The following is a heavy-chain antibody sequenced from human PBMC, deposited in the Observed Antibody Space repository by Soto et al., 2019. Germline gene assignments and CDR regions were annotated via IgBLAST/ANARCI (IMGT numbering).Heavy chain of an antibody. Sequence: SVKVSCKASGGTFSSYAISWVRQAPGQGLEWMGGIIPIFGTANYAQKFQGRVTITADESTSTAYMELSSLRSEDTAVYYCARRTTVVTPGWFDPWGQGTLVTVSS. D-gene: IGHD4-17*01. V-gene: IGHV1-69*13. CDR3: ARRTTVVTPGWFDP. CDR1: GGTFSSYA. CDR2: IIPIFGTA. J-gene: IGHJ5*02.